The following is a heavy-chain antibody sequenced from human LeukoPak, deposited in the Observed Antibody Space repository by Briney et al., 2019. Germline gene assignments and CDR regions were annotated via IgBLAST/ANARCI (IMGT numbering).Heavy chain of an antibody. CDR3: AREASGDDY. Sequence: SETLSLTCTVSGGSISSYYWSWLRQPPGKGLEWIGYIYYSGSTYYNPSLKSRVTISVDTSKNQFSLKLTSVTAADTAVYYCAREASGDDYWGQGMLVTVSS. V-gene: IGHV4-59*12. CDR2: IYYSGST. J-gene: IGHJ4*02. CDR1: GGSISSYY. D-gene: IGHD7-27*01.